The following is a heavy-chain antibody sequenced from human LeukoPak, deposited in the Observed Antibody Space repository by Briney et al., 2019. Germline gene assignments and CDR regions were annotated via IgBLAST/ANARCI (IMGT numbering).Heavy chain of an antibody. CDR2: IWYEGSNK. CDR3: ARAKWTPLPDI. CDR1: GFTFSSYG. D-gene: IGHD1-26*01. J-gene: IGHJ3*02. V-gene: IGHV3-33*01. Sequence: PGGSLTLSCAVSGFTFSSYGMHWVRQAPGKGLEWVAVIWYEGSNKYYADSVKGRFTISRDNSKNTLYLQMNSLRAEDTAVYFCARAKWTPLPDIWGQGTMVTVSS.